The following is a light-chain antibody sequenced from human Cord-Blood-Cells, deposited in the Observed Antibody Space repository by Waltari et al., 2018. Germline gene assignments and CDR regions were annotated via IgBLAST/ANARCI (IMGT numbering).Light chain of an antibody. V-gene: IGLV2-18*02. Sequence: QSALTQPPSVSGSPGQSVTISRPGTSSDVGSYHRVSWYQQPPGTAPKLMIYEVSNRPSGVPDRFSGSKSGNTASLTISGLQAEDEADYYCSSYTSSSTLVFGGGTKLTVL. CDR1: SSDVGSYHR. CDR3: SSYTSSSTLV. CDR2: EVS. J-gene: IGLJ2*01.